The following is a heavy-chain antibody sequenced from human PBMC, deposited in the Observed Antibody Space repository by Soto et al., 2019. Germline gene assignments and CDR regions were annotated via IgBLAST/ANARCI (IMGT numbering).Heavy chain of an antibody. CDR3: ARSGITTSCYDH. V-gene: IGHV3-72*01. D-gene: IGHD2-2*01. J-gene: IGHJ4*02. CDR2: TRKKANTYTT. CDR1: GFTFSDHY. Sequence: GGSLRLSCAASGFTFSDHYIDWVRQAPGKGLEWVGRTRKKANTYTTEYAASVKGRFTISRDESKNSLYLQMDSLKTEDTAVYYCARSGITTSCYDHWGQGT.